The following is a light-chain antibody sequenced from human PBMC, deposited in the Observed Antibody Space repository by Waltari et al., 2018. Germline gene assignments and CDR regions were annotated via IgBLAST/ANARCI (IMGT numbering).Light chain of an antibody. CDR2: EVS. J-gene: IGLJ2*01. V-gene: IGLV2-8*01. Sequence: QSALTQPPSASGSPGQSVTISCTGTSSDVGGFDYVSWYQQHPGKVPRLMIYEVSKRPYGVPVRFSGSKSGNTASLTGSGLQVEDEADYYCSSFAGSSQMLFGGGTKRTVL. CDR3: SSFAGSSQML. CDR1: SSDVGGFDY.